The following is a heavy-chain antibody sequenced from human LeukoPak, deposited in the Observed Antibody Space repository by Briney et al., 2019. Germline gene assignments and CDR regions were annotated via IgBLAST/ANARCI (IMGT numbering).Heavy chain of an antibody. Sequence: GGSLRLSCAASGFTFSSYEMNWVRQAPGKGLEWVSYIRRSGTAIYYADSVKGRFTISRDDAKNSLYLQMKSLRAEDTAVYYCARDKGSDGIDFWGQGTLVTVSS. CDR1: GFTFSSYE. CDR2: IRRSGTAI. V-gene: IGHV3-48*03. J-gene: IGHJ4*02. D-gene: IGHD1-26*01. CDR3: ARDKGSDGIDF.